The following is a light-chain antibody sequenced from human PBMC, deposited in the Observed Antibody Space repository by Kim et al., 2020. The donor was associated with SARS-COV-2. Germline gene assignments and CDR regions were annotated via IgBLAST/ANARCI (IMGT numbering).Light chain of an antibody. J-gene: IGLJ2*01. CDR3: QSYDGYTVI. V-gene: IGLV6-57*03. CDR1: SDNIADNY. Sequence: GKTVTISCIRSSDNIADNYVQWYQQRPGSAPTTVIYEDNQRPSGVPDRFSASIDSSSNSASLTISALKTEDEADYYCQSYDGYTVIFGGGTQLTVL. CDR2: EDN.